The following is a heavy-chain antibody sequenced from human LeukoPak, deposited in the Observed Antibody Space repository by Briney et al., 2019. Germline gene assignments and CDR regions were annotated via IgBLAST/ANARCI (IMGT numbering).Heavy chain of an antibody. V-gene: IGHV4-39*07. CDR1: GGSISSSSYY. J-gene: IGHJ4*02. CDR3: ARGLGVARADY. CDR2: IYYSGST. D-gene: IGHD5-12*01. Sequence: SETLSLTCTVSGGSISSSSYYWGWIRQPPGKGLEWIGSIYYSGSTYYNPSLKSRVTISVDTSKNQFSLKLSSATAADTAVYYCARGLGVARADYWGQGTLVTVSS.